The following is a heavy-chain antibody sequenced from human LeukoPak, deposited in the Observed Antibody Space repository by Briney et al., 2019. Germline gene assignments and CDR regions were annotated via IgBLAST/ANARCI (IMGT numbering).Heavy chain of an antibody. CDR2: IWYDGSNE. D-gene: IGHD7-27*01. CDR1: GFTFSNYG. CDR3: ARGASYWGDYYYAMEV. Sequence: GGSLRLSCAASGFTFSNYGIHWVRQAPGKGLGWGAVIWYDGSNEYYADSMKGRVTISRDNSKNTVYLQMNSLRAEDAAVYYCARGASYWGDYYYAMEVWGQGTTVTVSS. J-gene: IGHJ6*02. V-gene: IGHV3-33*01.